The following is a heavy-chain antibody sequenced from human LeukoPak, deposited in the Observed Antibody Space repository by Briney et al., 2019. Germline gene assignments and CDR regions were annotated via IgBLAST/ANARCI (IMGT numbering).Heavy chain of an antibody. Sequence: GGSLRLSCAASGFTFSSYSMNWVRQAPGKGLEWVSSISSSSSYIYYADSVKGRFTISRDNAKNSLYLQMNSLRAEDTAVYYCARDLSSSSTPYYFDYWGQGTLVTVSS. CDR1: GFTFSSYS. V-gene: IGHV3-21*01. CDR3: ARDLSSSSTPYYFDY. CDR2: ISSSSSYI. J-gene: IGHJ4*02. D-gene: IGHD6-6*01.